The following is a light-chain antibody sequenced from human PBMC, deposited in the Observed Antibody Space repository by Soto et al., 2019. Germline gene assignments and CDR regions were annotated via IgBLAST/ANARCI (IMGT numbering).Light chain of an antibody. CDR2: DNN. J-gene: IGLJ2*01. V-gene: IGLV1-51*01. Sequence: QSVLTQPPSVSAAPGQKVTISCSGGSANIGNNDVSWYQQLPGTAPKLLIYDNNKRPSGIPDRFSGSKSGTSATLGITGLQTGDEAEYCCGTWDSSLSAVVFGGGTKVTVL. CDR1: SANIGNND. CDR3: GTWDSSLSAVV.